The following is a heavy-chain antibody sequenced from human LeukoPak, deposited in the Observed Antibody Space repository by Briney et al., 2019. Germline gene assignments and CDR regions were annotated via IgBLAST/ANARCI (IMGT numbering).Heavy chain of an antibody. CDR2: ISGSGAST. CDR1: GFTFSSYA. D-gene: IGHD3-16*01. Sequence: GGSLRLSCAASGFTFSSYAMSWVRQAPGKGLEWVSAISGSGASTYHADSVMGRFTISRDNSKNTLFLQMNSLRAEDTAKYYCAKDLTGAQGYWGQGTLVTVSS. V-gene: IGHV3-23*01. CDR3: AKDLTGAQGY. J-gene: IGHJ4*02.